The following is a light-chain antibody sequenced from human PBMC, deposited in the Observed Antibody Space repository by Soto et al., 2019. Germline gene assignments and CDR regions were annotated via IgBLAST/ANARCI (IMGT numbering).Light chain of an antibody. CDR2: GSS. J-gene: IGKJ5*01. CDR1: QGIGDT. V-gene: IGKV3-15*01. Sequence: ERVMRQSRANMSVSPGEGATLSCRAGQGIGDTLAWYQHKPGQTPRLLIYGSSTRATGVPARFSGSGSGADFTLTISYLQSEEFAVYYCQPYTNWPPITSAQGTRLEIK. CDR3: QPYTNWPPIT.